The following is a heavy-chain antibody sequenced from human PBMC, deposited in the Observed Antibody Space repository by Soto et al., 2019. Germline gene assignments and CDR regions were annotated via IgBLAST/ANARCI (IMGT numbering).Heavy chain of an antibody. CDR1: GFTFDDYT. Sequence: GGSLRLSCAASGFTFDDYTMHWVRQAPWKGLEWVSLISWDGGSTYYADSVKGRFTISRDNSKNSLYLQMNSLRTEDTALYYGEKDCRRLGKYYYGMAVWGQGTTVTVSS. CDR3: EKDCRRLGKYYYGMAV. CDR2: ISWDGGST. V-gene: IGHV3-43*01. J-gene: IGHJ6*02. D-gene: IGHD6-19*01.